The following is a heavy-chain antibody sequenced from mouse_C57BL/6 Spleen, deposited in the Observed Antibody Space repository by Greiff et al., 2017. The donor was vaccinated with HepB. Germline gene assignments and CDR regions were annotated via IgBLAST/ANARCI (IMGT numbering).Heavy chain of an antibody. CDR2: INPGSGGT. D-gene: IGHD2-4*01. Sequence: QVQLQQSGAELVSPGTSVKVSCKASGYAFTNYLIEWVKQRPGQGLEWIGVINPGSGGTNYNEKFKGKATLTADKSSSTAYMQLSSLTSEDSAVYFCAGYYDYEEYYFDYWGQGTTLTVSS. J-gene: IGHJ2*01. CDR1: GYAFTNYL. CDR3: AGYYDYEEYYFDY. V-gene: IGHV1-54*01.